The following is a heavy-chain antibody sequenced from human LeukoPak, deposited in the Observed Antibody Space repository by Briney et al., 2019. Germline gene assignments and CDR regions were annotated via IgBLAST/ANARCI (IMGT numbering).Heavy chain of an antibody. V-gene: IGHV3-23*01. CDR2: ISGSGGST. J-gene: IGHJ4*02. D-gene: IGHD3-22*01. CDR1: GFTFSSYA. Sequence: GGSLRLSCAASGFTFSSYAMSWVRQAPGKGLEWVSAISGSGGSTYYADSVKGRFTISRDNSKNTLYLQMNSLRAEDTAVYYCASDPDYYDSSGYYGYWGQGTLVTVSS. CDR3: ASDPDYYDSSGYYGY.